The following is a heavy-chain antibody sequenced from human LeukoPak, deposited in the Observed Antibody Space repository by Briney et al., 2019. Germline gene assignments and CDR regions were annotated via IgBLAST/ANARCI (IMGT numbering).Heavy chain of an antibody. Sequence: GGSLRLSCAASGFTFSSYSMNWVRQAPGKGLEWVSYISSSSSTIYYADSVKGRFTISRDNAKNSLYLQMNSLRDEDTAVYYCARDNYSSGWYVGFDYWGHGTLVTVSS. CDR1: GFTFSSYS. D-gene: IGHD6-19*01. CDR2: ISSSSSTI. J-gene: IGHJ4*01. CDR3: ARDNYSSGWYVGFDY. V-gene: IGHV3-48*02.